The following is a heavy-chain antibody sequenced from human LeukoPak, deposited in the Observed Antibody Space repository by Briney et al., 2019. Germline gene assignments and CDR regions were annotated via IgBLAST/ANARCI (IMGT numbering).Heavy chain of an antibody. J-gene: IGHJ4*02. CDR2: ISSSSSYI. Sequence: GGSLRLSCAASGFTFSSYSMNWVRQAPGKGLEWVSSISSSSSYIYYADSVNGRFTISRDNAKNSLYLQMNSLRAEDTAVYYCARDPEDSSSSREFDYWGQGTLVTVSS. D-gene: IGHD6-6*01. V-gene: IGHV3-21*01. CDR3: ARDPEDSSSSREFDY. CDR1: GFTFSSYS.